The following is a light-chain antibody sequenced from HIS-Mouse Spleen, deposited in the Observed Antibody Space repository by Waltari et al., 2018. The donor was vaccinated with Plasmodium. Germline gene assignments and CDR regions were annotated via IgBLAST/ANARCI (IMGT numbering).Light chain of an antibody. J-gene: IGKJ3*01. CDR1: QSVSSN. Sequence: ELVMTNSPATLSVSPGERATFSCRASQSVSSNLAWYQQKPGQAPRLLIYGASTRATGIPARFSGSGSGTEFTLTISSLQSEDFAVYYCQQYNNWSFTFGPGTKVDIK. CDR2: GAS. CDR3: QQYNNWSFT. V-gene: IGKV3-15*01.